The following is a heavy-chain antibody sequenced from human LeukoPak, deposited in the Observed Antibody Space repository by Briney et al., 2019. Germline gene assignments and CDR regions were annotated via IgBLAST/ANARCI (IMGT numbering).Heavy chain of an antibody. D-gene: IGHD3-3*01. CDR3: ARVLRFLEWLPALSFDY. J-gene: IGHJ4*02. CDR1: GYSMSSGYY. V-gene: IGHV4-38-2*02. CDR2: IYHSGST. Sequence: PSETLSLTSTLSGYSMSSGYYWGWIRQPPGQGLEWIGSIYHSGSTYYNPSLKRRFTISVDTSKNPFSLTLSFVTAADTAVYYCARVLRFLEWLPALSFDYWGQGTLVTVSS.